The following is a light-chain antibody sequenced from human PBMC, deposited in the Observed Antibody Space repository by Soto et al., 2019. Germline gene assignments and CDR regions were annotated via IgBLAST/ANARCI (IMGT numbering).Light chain of an antibody. V-gene: IGLV2-8*01. CDR3: SSYAGSSIPVA. CDR2: DVT. Sequence: QSALTQPPSASGSPGQSVTISCTGASSDVGGYNFVSWYQHHPGKAPRFMIYDVTQRPSGVPDRFSGSKSGNTASLTVSGLQVDDEAYYYCSSYAGSSIPVAFGGGTKVTVL. J-gene: IGLJ2*01. CDR1: SSDVGGYNF.